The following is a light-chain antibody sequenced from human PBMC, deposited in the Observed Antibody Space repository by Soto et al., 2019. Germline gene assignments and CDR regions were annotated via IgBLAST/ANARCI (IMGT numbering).Light chain of an antibody. CDR3: QQYNNRPPWT. CDR1: QSVCSN. Sequence: IVMTQSPATLSVCPGERATLSCRASQSVCSNLACYQQGPGQAPRLIIYGASTRATGIPARFSGSGSGTEFTLTISSLQSEDFAVYYCQQYNNRPPWTFGQGTKVDI. CDR2: GAS. J-gene: IGKJ1*01. V-gene: IGKV3-15*01.